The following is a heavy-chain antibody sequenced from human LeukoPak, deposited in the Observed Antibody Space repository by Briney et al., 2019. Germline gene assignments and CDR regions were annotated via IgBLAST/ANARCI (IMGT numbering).Heavy chain of an antibody. D-gene: IGHD3-10*01. CDR1: GGSISSYY. V-gene: IGHV4-59*01. Sequence: SETLSLTCTVSGGSISSYYWSWIRQPPGKGLEWIGYIYYSGSTNYNPSLKSRVTISVDTSKNQFSLKLSSVTAADTAVYYCAREPPYYGSVRYYFDYWGQGTRVTVSS. J-gene: IGHJ4*02. CDR2: IYYSGST. CDR3: AREPPYYGSVRYYFDY.